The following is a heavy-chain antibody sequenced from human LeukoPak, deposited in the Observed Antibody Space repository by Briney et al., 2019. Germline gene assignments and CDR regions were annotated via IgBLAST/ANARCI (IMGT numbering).Heavy chain of an antibody. J-gene: IGHJ4*02. CDR3: AKSIAAAGLGSALDY. CDR2: ISGSGGSA. D-gene: IGHD6-13*01. CDR1: GFTFRSYG. V-gene: IGHV3-23*01. Sequence: HSGGSLRLSCAASGFTFRSYGMSWVRQAPGKGLEWVSAISGSGGSAYYADSVKGRFTISRDNSKNTLYLQMNSLRAEDTALYYCAKSIAAAGLGSALDYWGQGTLVTVSS.